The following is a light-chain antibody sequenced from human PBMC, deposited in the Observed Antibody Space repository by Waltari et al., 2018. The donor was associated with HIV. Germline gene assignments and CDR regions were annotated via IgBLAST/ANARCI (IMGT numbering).Light chain of an antibody. CDR1: NSALRDSHS. Sequence: SALTQPRSVSGYRGQSVSISCTGANSALRDSHSVSWYHQHAGQAPRVIILDVDKRPSDVPGRFSASKSGDTASLTISGLLPDDEAVYYCCAYTASSSWLFGGGTQVSV. CDR2: DVD. CDR3: CAYTASSSWL. V-gene: IGLV2-11*01. J-gene: IGLJ3*02.